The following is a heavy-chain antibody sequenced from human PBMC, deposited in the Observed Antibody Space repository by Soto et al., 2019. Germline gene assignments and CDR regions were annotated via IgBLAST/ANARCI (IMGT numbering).Heavy chain of an antibody. J-gene: IGHJ4*02. CDR1: GYTFTGYY. D-gene: IGHD4-17*01. CDR3: VRDAVTVLTPYFDY. V-gene: IGHV1-2*02. Sequence: QVQLVESGGGVVQPGRSLRLSCAASGYTFTGYYMHWVRQAPGQGLEWMGWINLNSGGTNYAQKFQGRVTMMRDTSISTAYMEVTRLTFDDTAVYYCVRDAVTVLTPYFDYWGQGTLVTVSS. CDR2: INLNSGGT.